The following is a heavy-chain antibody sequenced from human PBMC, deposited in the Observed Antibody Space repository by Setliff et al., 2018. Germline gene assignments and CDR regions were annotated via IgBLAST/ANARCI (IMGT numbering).Heavy chain of an antibody. J-gene: IGHJ4*02. CDR3: ARRADGYNDFFDS. V-gene: IGHV5-51*01. D-gene: IGHD6-25*01. CDR1: GFRFTSHW. Sequence: PGESLTISCQGSGFRFTSHWIGWVRQMPGKGLEWMGLIWPGDSDTKYSPSFQGRVTISADKSINTAYLEWSSLQASDTAMYYCARRADGYNDFFDSWGQGTLVTVSS. CDR2: IWPGDSDT.